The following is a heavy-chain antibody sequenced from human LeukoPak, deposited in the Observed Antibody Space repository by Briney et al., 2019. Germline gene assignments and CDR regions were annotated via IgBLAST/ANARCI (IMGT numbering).Heavy chain of an antibody. CDR3: AKDIGSGSYYHFDY. J-gene: IGHJ4*02. CDR1: GFTFDDYA. CDR2: ISWDGGRT. D-gene: IGHD1-26*01. V-gene: IGHV3-43D*03. Sequence: GGSLRLSCAASGFTFDDYAMRWVRQAPGKGLEWVSLISWDGGRTYYADSAKGRFTISRDNSKNSLYLQMNSLRAEDTALYYCAKDIGSGSYYHFDYWGQGTLVTVSS.